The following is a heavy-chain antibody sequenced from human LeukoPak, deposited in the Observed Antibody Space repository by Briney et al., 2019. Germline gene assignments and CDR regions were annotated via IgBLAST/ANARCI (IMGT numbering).Heavy chain of an antibody. Sequence: GGSLRLSCAPSLFTFSSYALSWVRQAPGAGREGASAISGGGGRTYYADSAQGRVTISQDNTKTTLSLQTNSVRAERSALYHVSKVPRLYGDWDVWGRGTAV. CDR3: SKVPRLYGDWDV. D-gene: IGHD2-21*02. V-gene: IGHV3-23*01. CDR2: ISGGGGRT. J-gene: IGHJ6*03. CDR1: LFTFSSYA.